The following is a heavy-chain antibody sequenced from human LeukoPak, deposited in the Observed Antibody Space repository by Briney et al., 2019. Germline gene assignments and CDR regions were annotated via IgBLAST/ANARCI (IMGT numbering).Heavy chain of an antibody. Sequence: GRSLRLSCAASGFTFSSYAMSWVRQAPGKGLEWVSAISGSGGSTYYADSVKGRFTISRDNSKNTLYLQMNSLRAEDTAVYYCAKDYDFHYYYYMDVWGKGTTVTVSS. CDR2: ISGSGGST. CDR1: GFTFSSYA. D-gene: IGHD3-3*01. V-gene: IGHV3-23*01. J-gene: IGHJ6*03. CDR3: AKDYDFHYYYYMDV.